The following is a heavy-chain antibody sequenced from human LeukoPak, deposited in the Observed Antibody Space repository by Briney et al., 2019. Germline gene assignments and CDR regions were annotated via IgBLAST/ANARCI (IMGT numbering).Heavy chain of an antibody. CDR1: GGSISSHY. V-gene: IGHV4-59*11. D-gene: IGHD5-12*01. J-gene: IGHJ3*02. CDR3: ARGAGQGGYDYAFDI. CDR2: IYYSGST. Sequence: PSETLSLTCTVSGGSISSHYWSWIRQPPGKGLEWIGYIYYSGSTNYNPSLKSRVTISVDTSKNQFSLKLSSVTAADTAVYYCARGAGQGGYDYAFDIWGQGTMVTVPS.